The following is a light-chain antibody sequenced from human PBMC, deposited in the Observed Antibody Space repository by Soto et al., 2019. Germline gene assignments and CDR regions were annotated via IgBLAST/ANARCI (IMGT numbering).Light chain of an antibody. CDR1: QSISNN. V-gene: IGKV3-15*01. J-gene: IGKJ1*01. Sequence: EIVMTQSPATLSVSLGERATLSCRASQSISNNLAWYQQKPGQAPRLLISGASTRATGIPARFSGSGSGTEFTLSISSLQSEDFAVYYCQQYSNWPRTFGQGTKVEIK. CDR3: QQYSNWPRT. CDR2: GAS.